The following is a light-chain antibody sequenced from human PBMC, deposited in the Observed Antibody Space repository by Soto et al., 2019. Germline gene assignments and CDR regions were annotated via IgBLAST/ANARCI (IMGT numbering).Light chain of an antibody. CDR2: SNN. CDR1: SSNIGSNT. Sequence: QSVLTQPPSASGTAGQRVTISCSGSSSNIGSNTVNWYQQVPGTAPKLLIYSNNQRPSGVPDRFSASKSGTSASLAISGLQFEDEADYYCSPWDDSLNGYVFGPGTKVTVL. V-gene: IGLV1-44*01. CDR3: SPWDDSLNGYV. J-gene: IGLJ1*01.